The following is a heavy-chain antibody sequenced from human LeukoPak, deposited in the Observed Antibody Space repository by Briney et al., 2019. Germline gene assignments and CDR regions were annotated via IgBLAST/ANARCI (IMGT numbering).Heavy chain of an antibody. J-gene: IGHJ4*02. Sequence: SETLSLTCTVSGGSISSYYWSWIRQPPGKGLEWIGYIYYSGSTNYNPSLKSRVTISVDTSKNQFSLKLSSVTAADTAVYYCARIRALRFLEWSWGGFDYWGQGTLVTVSS. V-gene: IGHV4-59*12. CDR1: GGSISSYY. D-gene: IGHD3-3*01. CDR3: ARIRALRFLEWSWGGFDY. CDR2: IYYSGST.